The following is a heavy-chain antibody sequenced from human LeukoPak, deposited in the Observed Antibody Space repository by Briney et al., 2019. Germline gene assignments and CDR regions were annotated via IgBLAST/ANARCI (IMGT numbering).Heavy chain of an antibody. J-gene: IGHJ3*02. CDR3: ARVGATHDAFDI. V-gene: IGHV3-7*01. CDR1: GFTFSNYW. Sequence: GGSLRLSCAASGFTFSNYWMSWVRQAPGKGLEWVANIKQDGNEKNFVDSVEGRFTISRDNAKSSLYLQMDSLRAEDTAVYYCARVGATHDAFDIWGQGTMVTVSS. D-gene: IGHD1-26*01. CDR2: IKQDGNEK.